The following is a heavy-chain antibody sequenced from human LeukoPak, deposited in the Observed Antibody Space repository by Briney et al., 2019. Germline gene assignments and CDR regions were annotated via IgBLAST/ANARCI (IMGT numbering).Heavy chain of an antibody. V-gene: IGHV3-21*01. CDR2: ISSSGSYI. CDR3: ARDPPAGYSYGYVFVY. CDR1: GFTFSSYS. J-gene: IGHJ4*02. Sequence: GGSLRLSCAASGFTFSSYSMNWVRQAPGKGVEWVSSISSSGSYIYYADSVKGRFTISRDNAKNSLYLQMNSLRAEDTAVYYCARDPPAGYSYGYVFVYWGQGTLVTVSS. D-gene: IGHD5-18*01.